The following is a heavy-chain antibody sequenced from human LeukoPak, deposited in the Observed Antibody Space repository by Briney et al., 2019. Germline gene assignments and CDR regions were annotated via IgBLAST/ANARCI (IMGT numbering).Heavy chain of an antibody. CDR1: GFTFSNYW. CDR3: ARVGGTLGQYFDY. Sequence: GGSLRLSCAASGFTFSNYWMKWVRQAPGKGLEWVAKIKEDGSERYYVDSVEGRFTISRDNSKNTLYLQMNSLRAEDTAVYYCARVGGTLGQYFDYWGQGTLVTVSS. D-gene: IGHD3-16*01. J-gene: IGHJ4*02. V-gene: IGHV3-7*01. CDR2: IKEDGSER.